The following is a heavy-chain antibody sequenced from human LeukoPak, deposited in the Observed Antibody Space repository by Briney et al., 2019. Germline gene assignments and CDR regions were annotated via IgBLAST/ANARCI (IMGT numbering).Heavy chain of an antibody. V-gene: IGHV3-30-3*01. CDR3: ASGKAGTASWFDY. Sequence: GGSLRLSCAASGFTFSSYAMHWVRQAPGKGLEWVAVISYDGSNKYYADSVKGRFTIPRDNSKNTLYLQMNSLRAEDTAVYYCASGKAGTASWFDYWGQGTLVTVSS. J-gene: IGHJ4*02. CDR2: ISYDGSNK. CDR1: GFTFSSYA. D-gene: IGHD1-1*01.